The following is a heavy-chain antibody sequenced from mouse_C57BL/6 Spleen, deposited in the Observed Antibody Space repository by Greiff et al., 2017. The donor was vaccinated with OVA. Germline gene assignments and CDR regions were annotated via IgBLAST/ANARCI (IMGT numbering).Heavy chain of an antibody. CDR1: GYTFTDYE. J-gene: IGHJ4*01. D-gene: IGHD1-1*01. CDR2: IDPETGGT. V-gene: IGHV1-15*01. CDR3: ARGYYVSKDYAMDY. Sequence: QVQLQQSGAELVRPGASVTLSCKASGYTFTDYEMHWVKQTPVHGLEWIGAIDPETGGTAYNQKFKGKAILTADKSSSTAYMELRSLTSEDSAVYYCARGYYVSKDYAMDYWGQGTSVTVSS.